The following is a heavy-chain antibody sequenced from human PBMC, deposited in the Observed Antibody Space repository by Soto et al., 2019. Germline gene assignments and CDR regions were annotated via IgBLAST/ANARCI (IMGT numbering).Heavy chain of an antibody. CDR1: GFTFSSYA. CDR2: ISGSDDST. V-gene: IGHV3-23*01. Sequence: EVQLLESGGGLVQPGESLRLSCAASGFTFSSYAMSWVRQAPGKGLEWVSVISGSDDSTYYADSVKGPFTISRDNSKNTLYLPMNSLRADDAAVYYCAKRSSSATYDYWGQGTLITVSS. J-gene: IGHJ4*02. CDR3: AKRSSSATYDY. D-gene: IGHD6-6*01.